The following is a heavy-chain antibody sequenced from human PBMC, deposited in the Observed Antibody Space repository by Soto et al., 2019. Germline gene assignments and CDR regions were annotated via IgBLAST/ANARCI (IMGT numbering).Heavy chain of an antibody. D-gene: IGHD3-10*01. CDR3: ERPHLGFVSGSYFSGRHQNNSTENWFDP. J-gene: IGHJ5*02. CDR1: GFTFSSYW. Sequence: PGGSLRLSCAASGFTFSSYWMHWVRQAPGKGLVWVSRINSDGSSTSYADSVKGRFTISRDNAKNTLYLQVNSLRAEDTAVYYCERPHLGFVSGSYFSGRHQNNSTENWFDPWGEGTLFTVPS. V-gene: IGHV3-74*01. CDR2: INSDGSST.